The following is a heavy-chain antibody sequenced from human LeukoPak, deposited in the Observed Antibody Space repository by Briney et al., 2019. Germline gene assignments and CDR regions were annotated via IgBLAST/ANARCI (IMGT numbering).Heavy chain of an antibody. CDR1: GGSISSYY. Sequence: PSETLSLTCTVSGGSISSYYWTWIRQPPGKGLEWIGYVYYSESTDYNPSLKSRVTISVDTSNKQFSLNLSSVTAADTAVYYCARRCSGPTCYTDAYDIWGQGTMVTVSS. J-gene: IGHJ3*02. D-gene: IGHD2-2*02. CDR2: VYYSEST. CDR3: ARRCSGPTCYTDAYDI. V-gene: IGHV4-59*08.